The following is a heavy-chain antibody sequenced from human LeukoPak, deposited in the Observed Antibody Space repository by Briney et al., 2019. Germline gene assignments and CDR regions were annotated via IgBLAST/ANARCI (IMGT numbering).Heavy chain of an antibody. D-gene: IGHD2-8*01. CDR2: ISSSSSTI. V-gene: IGHV3-48*01. CDR3: AREMVYAVGGLDASDI. Sequence: HPGGSLRLSCAASGFTFSSYSMNWVRQAPGKGLEWVSYISSSSSTIYYADSVKGRFTISRDNAKNSLYLQMNSLRAEDTAVYYCAREMVYAVGGLDASDIWGQGTMVTVSS. CDR1: GFTFSSYS. J-gene: IGHJ3*02.